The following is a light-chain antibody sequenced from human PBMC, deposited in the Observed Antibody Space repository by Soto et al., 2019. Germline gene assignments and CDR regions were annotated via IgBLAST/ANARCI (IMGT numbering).Light chain of an antibody. CDR3: QQANSFPIT. V-gene: IGKV1-9*01. Sequence: IQLTQSPSSLSASVGDRVTSTCRASQGITSYLAWYQQRPGKAPRLLIYSASTLQSGVPSRFSGSGSGTDFTLTISSLQPEDFATYYCQQANSFPITFGQGTRLEIK. CDR1: QGITSY. J-gene: IGKJ5*01. CDR2: SAS.